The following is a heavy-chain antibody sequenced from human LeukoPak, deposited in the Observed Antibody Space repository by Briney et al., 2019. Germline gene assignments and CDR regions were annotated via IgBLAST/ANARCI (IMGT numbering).Heavy chain of an antibody. J-gene: IGHJ4*02. CDR3: AKVTDSSGYGWCDY. V-gene: IGHV3-21*04. CDR2: ISSSSSYI. D-gene: IGHD3-22*01. CDR1: GFTFSSYG. Sequence: GGSLRLSCAASGFTFSSYGMNWVRQAPGKGLEWVSSISSSSSYIYYADSVKGRFTNSRDNAKNSLYLQMNSLRAEDTALYYCAKVTDSSGYGWCDYWGQGTLVTVSS.